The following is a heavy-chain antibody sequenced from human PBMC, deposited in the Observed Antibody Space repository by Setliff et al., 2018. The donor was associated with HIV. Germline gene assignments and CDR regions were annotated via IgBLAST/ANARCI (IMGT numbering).Heavy chain of an antibody. CDR1: GGSMSTYY. CDR3: ARVFPPIRGAPFGTPPGAFDI. J-gene: IGHJ3*02. CDR2: VYTSGST. V-gene: IGHV4-4*07. Sequence: LSLTCSVSGGSMSTYYWSWIRQPAGKRLEWIGRVYTSGSTIYDPSLRSRVTMSVDTSKSQFSLKLNSVAAADTAVYYCARVFPPIRGAPFGTPPGAFDIWGQGTMVTVSS. D-gene: IGHD2-15*01.